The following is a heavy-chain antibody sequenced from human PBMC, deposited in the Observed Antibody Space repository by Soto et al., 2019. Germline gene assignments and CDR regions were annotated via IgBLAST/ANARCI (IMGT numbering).Heavy chain of an antibody. V-gene: IGHV4-31*03. CDR2: IYYSGST. J-gene: IGHJ4*02. D-gene: IGHD3-16*02. Sequence: PSETLSLTCTVSGGSISSGGYYWSWIRQHPGKGLEWIGYIYYSGSTYYNPSLKSRVTISVDTPKNQFSLKLSSVTAADTAVYYCARGTYDYVWGSYRYPTYFDYWGQGTLVTV. CDR3: ARGTYDYVWGSYRYPTYFDY. CDR1: GGSISSGGYY.